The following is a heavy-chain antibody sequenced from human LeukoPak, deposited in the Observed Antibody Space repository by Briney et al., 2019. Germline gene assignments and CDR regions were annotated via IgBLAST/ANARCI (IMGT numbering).Heavy chain of an antibody. J-gene: IGHJ3*02. Sequence: SETLSLTCTVSGGSISSYYWSWIRQPPGKGLEWIGYIYYSGSTNYNPSLKSRVTISVDTSKNQFSLKLSSVTAADTAVYYCARQLLGSVRGPRKEAFDIWGQGTMVTV. V-gene: IGHV4-59*08. CDR3: ARQLLGSVRGPRKEAFDI. CDR1: GGSISSYY. D-gene: IGHD3-10*01. CDR2: IYYSGST.